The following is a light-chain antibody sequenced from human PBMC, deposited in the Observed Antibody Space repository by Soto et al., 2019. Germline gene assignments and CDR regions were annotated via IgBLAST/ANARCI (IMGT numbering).Light chain of an antibody. V-gene: IGKV3-20*01. J-gene: IGKJ2*01. CDR3: QQYGSSPYT. CDR1: QSVSSSY. CDR2: DAS. Sequence: EIVLTQSPGTLSLSPGERATLSCRASQSVSSSYLAWHQQKPGQAPRLIIYDASSRATGIPDRFSRSGSGTDFTLTISRLEPEDFAVYYCQQYGSSPYTFGQGTKLELK.